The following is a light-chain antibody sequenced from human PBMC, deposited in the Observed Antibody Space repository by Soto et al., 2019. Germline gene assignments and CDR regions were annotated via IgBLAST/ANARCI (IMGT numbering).Light chain of an antibody. Sequence: EXVXTQSXATLSVSLGERAILSCRASKSVNNNLAWYQQKPGQAPRLLIYGASTRATGIPARFSGSGSGTEFTLSISSLQSEDFAIYYCQQYNNWPPLTFGGGTEVEIK. CDR3: QQYNNWPPLT. J-gene: IGKJ4*01. CDR2: GAS. CDR1: KSVNNN. V-gene: IGKV3-15*01.